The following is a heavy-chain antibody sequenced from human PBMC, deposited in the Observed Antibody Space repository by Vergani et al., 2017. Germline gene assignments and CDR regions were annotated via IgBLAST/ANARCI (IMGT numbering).Heavy chain of an antibody. V-gene: IGHV1-69*04. CDR3: ARDGRGSSGWYGNWFDP. CDR1: GGTFSSYA. Sequence: QVQLVQSGAEVKKPGSSVKVSCKASGGTFSSYAISWVRQAPGQGLEWMGRIIPILGIANYAQKFQGRVTITRDTSASTAYMKLSSLRSEDTAVYYCARDGRGSSGWYGNWFDPWGQGTLVTVSS. CDR2: IIPILGIA. J-gene: IGHJ5*02. D-gene: IGHD6-19*01.